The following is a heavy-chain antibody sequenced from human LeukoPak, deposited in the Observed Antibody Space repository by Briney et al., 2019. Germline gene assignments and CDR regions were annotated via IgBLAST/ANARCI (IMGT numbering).Heavy chain of an antibody. CDR2: IRYDGSNK. CDR3: AKDSKIQLWPYYFDY. V-gene: IGHV3-30*02. CDR1: GFTFSSYG. D-gene: IGHD5-18*01. J-gene: IGHJ4*02. Sequence: GGSLRLSCAASGFTFSSYGMHWVRQAPGKGLEWVAFIRYDGSNKYYADSVKGRFTISRDNSKNTLYLQMNSLRAEDTAVYYCAKDSKIQLWPYYFDYWGQGTLVTVPS.